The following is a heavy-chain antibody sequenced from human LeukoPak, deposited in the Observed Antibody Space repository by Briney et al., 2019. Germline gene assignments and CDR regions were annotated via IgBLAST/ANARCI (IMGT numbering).Heavy chain of an antibody. Sequence: SETLSLTCTVSGGSISSYYWSWIRQPPGKGLEWIGYIYYSGSTNYNPSLKSRVTISVDTSKNQFSLKLSSATAADTAVYYCARSTSFGWYFDLWGRGTLVTVSS. J-gene: IGHJ2*01. CDR3: ARSTSFGWYFDL. V-gene: IGHV4-59*08. CDR1: GGSISSYY. CDR2: IYYSGST. D-gene: IGHD3-10*01.